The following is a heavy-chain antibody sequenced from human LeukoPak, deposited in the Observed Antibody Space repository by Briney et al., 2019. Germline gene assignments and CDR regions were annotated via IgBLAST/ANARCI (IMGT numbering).Heavy chain of an antibody. CDR3: ARARDWFES. V-gene: IGHV4-38-2*02. J-gene: IGHJ5*01. CDR1: GYSISSGYY. CDR2: LFHSGST. Sequence: ASETLSLTCTVSGYSISSGYYWGWIRQPPGKGLEWIGYLFHSGSTFYNPSLKRRVTISVDTSQNTSSMMMTSVTAADTALYYCARARDWFESWGQGALVTV.